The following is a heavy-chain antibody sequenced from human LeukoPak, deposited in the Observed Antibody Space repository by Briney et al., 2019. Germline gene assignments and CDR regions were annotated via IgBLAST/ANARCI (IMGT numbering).Heavy chain of an antibody. CDR1: GFTFSNYN. J-gene: IGHJ4*02. V-gene: IGHV3-48*01. CDR2: ISSSSNII. D-gene: IGHD3-10*01. Sequence: PGGSLRLSCAASGFTFSNYNMIWVRQPPGKGLQWVSYISSSSNIIYYADSVKGRFTISRDNAKNSLFLQMNSLRAEDTAVYYCARDFAREFTIDYWGQGTLVTVSS. CDR3: ARDFAREFTIDY.